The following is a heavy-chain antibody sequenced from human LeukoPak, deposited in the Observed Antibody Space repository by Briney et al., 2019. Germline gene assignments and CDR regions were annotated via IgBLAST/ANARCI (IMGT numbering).Heavy chain of an antibody. CDR2: IYYSGST. CDR1: GGSISSYY. Sequence: SETLSLTCTVSGGSISSYYWSWIRQPPGKGLEWIGYIYYSGSTNYNPSLKSRVTISVDTSKNQFSLKLSSVTAADTAVYYCARVIDYGGSYFDYWGQGTLVTVSS. J-gene: IGHJ4*02. V-gene: IGHV4-59*01. CDR3: ARVIDYGGSYFDY. D-gene: IGHD4-23*01.